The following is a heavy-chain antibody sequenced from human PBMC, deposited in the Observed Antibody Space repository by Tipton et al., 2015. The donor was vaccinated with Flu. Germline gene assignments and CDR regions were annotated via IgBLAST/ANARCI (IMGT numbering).Heavy chain of an antibody. V-gene: IGHV3-20*04. Sequence: GSLRLSCAASGFTSDDYGMSWVRQAPGKGLEWVSGINWNGGTTGYADSVKGRFIISRDNAKNSLSLQMNSLRAEDTALYFCARDRTRLASPLDYWGQGTLVTVSS. CDR3: ARDRTRLASPLDY. D-gene: IGHD3-16*01. J-gene: IGHJ4*02. CDR1: GFTSDDYG. CDR2: INWNGGTT.